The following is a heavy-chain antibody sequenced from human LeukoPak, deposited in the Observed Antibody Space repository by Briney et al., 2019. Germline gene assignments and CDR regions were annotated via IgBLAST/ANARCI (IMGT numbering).Heavy chain of an antibody. CDR1: GFTFSSYA. CDR2: ISGSGGST. J-gene: IGHJ4*02. D-gene: IGHD3-16*02. CDR3: AKDEFYVWGSYRYTGVPY. V-gene: IGHV3-23*01. Sequence: GGSLRLSCAASGFTFSSYAMSWLRQAPGKGLEWVSAISGSGGSTYYADSVKGRFTISRDNSKNTLYLQMNSLRAEDTAVYYCAKDEFYVWGSYRYTGVPYWGQGTLVTVSS.